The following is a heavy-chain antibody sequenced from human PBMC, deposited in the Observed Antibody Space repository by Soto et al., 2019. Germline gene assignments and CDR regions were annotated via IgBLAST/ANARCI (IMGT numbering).Heavy chain of an antibody. CDR2: IKSKTDGGTT. CDR3: TTTNPLGYCSGGSCCSRFYYYGMDV. D-gene: IGHD2-15*01. Sequence: SVSNAWMNWVRQAPGKGLEWVGRIKSKTDGGTTDYAAPVKGRFTISRDDSKNTLYLQMNSLKTEDTAVYYCTTTNPLGYCSGGSCCSRFYYYGMDVWGQGTTVTVSS. V-gene: IGHV3-15*07. J-gene: IGHJ6*02. CDR1: SVSNAW.